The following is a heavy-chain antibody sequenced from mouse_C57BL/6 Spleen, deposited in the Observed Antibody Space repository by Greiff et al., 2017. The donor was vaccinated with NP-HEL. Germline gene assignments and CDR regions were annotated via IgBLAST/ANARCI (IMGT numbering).Heavy chain of an antibody. CDR3: ARGGRQLRPLDY. Sequence: QVQLKESGPELVKPGASVKISCKASGYAFSSSWMNWVKQRPGKGLEWIGRIYPGDGDTNYNGKFKGKATLTADKSSSTAYMQLSSLTSEDSAVYFCARGGRQLRPLDYWGQGTSVTVSS. CDR2: IYPGDGDT. D-gene: IGHD3-2*02. V-gene: IGHV1-82*01. CDR1: GYAFSSSW. J-gene: IGHJ4*01.